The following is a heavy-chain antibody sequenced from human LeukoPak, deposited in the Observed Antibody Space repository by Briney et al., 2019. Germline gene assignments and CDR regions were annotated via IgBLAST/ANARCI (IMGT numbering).Heavy chain of an antibody. CDR2: IYYSGST. J-gene: IGHJ6*02. V-gene: IGHV4-31*03. CDR3: AKVSVWSGYYSGMDV. D-gene: IGHD3-3*01. CDR1: GGSISSGGYY. Sequence: SETLSLTCTVSGGSISSGGYYWSWIRQHPGKGLEWIGYIYYSGSTYYNPSLKSRVTISVDTSKNQFSLKLSSVTAADTAVYYCAKVSVWSGYYSGMDVWGQGTTVTVSS.